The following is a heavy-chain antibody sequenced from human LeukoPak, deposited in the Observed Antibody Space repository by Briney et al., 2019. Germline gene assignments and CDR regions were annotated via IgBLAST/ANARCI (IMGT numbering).Heavy chain of an antibody. J-gene: IGHJ4*02. CDR2: INPSGGST. Sequence: ASVQVSCTASGYTFTSYYMHWVRQAPGQGLEWMGIINPSGGSTSYAQKFQGRVTMTRDTSTSTVYMELSSLRSDDTAIYYCARTDNRYDSRLLFNWGQGTQITVSS. CDR3: ARTDNRYDSRLLFN. V-gene: IGHV1-46*01. D-gene: IGHD3-22*01. CDR1: GYTFTSYY.